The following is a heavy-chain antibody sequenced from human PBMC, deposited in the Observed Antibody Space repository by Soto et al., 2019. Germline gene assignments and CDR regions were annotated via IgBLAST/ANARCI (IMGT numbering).Heavy chain of an antibody. CDR2: ISSNGGST. D-gene: IGHD6-19*01. V-gene: IGHV3-64*01. CDR3: ATDYDGSGWYVY. CDR1: GFSFSSFA. Sequence: EVQLVGSGGGLVQPGGSLRLSCAASGFSFSSFAMHWVRQAPGKGLEYVSAISSNGGSTYYANSVKGRFTISRDNSKNTLYLQMGSLRLEDMGIYYCATDYDGSGWYVYWGQGTLVTVSS. J-gene: IGHJ4*02.